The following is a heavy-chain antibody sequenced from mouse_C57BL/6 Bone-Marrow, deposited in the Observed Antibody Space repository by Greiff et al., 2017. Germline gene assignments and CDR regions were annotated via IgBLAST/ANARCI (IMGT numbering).Heavy chain of an antibody. CDR2: IDPSDSYT. CDR1: GYTFTSYW. J-gene: IGHJ4*01. Sequence: QVQLQQPGAELVMPGASVKLSCKASGYTFTSYWMHWVKQRPGHGLEWIGEIDPSDSYTNYNQKFKGKSTLTVDKSSSTAYMQLSSLTSEDSAVYYCARSYYGSSYYAMDYWGQGTSVTVSS. CDR3: ARSYYGSSYYAMDY. D-gene: IGHD1-1*01. V-gene: IGHV1-69*01.